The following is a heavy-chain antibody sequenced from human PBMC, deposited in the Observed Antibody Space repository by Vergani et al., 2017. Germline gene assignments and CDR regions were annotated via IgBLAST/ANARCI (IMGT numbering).Heavy chain of an antibody. CDR3: ASGGHGSENGGALQL. CDR1: RYIFSNFW. J-gene: IGHJ3*01. V-gene: IGHV5-51*01. CDR2: IYPGDSEV. Sequence: EKQLVQSGSETKKPGESLKISCQAFRYIFSNFWIGWVRQRPGRGLEWMGIIYPGDSEVKSNPTFRGQVIFSVDTSVNTAYLQWRSLPASDTATYFCASGGHGSENGGALQLWGQGTNITVSS. D-gene: IGHD3-10*01.